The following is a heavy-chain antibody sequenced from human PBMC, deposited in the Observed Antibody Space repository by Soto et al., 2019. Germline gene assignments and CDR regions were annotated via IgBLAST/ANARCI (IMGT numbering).Heavy chain of an antibody. CDR1: GGSISSYY. CDR3: ARHISSGTNVAAIRSFDP. V-gene: IGHV4-59*08. J-gene: IGHJ5*02. CDR2: IYYSGST. Sequence: QVQLQESGPGLVKPSETLSLTCTVSGGSISSYYWSWIRQPPGKGLEWIGYIYYSGSTNYNPSLKSRITISSDTSKNLVPLKLSSVTAADTALYYCARHISSGTNVAAIRSFDPWGQGTLVAVSS. D-gene: IGHD1-7*01.